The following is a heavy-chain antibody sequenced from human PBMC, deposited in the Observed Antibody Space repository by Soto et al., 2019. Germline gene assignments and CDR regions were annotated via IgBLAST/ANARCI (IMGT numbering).Heavy chain of an antibody. J-gene: IGHJ4*02. Sequence: GSLRLSCTTSGFTFSSYWMSWVRQAPGKGLEWVANIKPDGSEKYYVDSVKGRFTISRDNAKNSLYLQMNSLRVEDTAVYYCARPGYSYGYHYFDYWGQGTLVTVSS. V-gene: IGHV3-7*01. CDR3: ARPGYSYGYHYFDY. CDR2: IKPDGSEK. D-gene: IGHD5-18*01. CDR1: GFTFSSYW.